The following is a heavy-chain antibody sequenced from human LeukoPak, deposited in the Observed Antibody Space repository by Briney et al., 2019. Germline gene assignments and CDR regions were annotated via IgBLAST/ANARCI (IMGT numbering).Heavy chain of an antibody. Sequence: GGSLRLSCAASGFTFSSFWMSWVRQVPGKGLEWVANIKDDGSENHHVDSVRGRFTISRDNAENSLNSLRAEDTAVYYCVTNGHSHANWGQGTLVTVSS. D-gene: IGHD2-2*01. V-gene: IGHV3-7*01. J-gene: IGHJ4*02. CDR2: IKDDGSEN. CDR1: GFTFSSFW. CDR3: VTNGHSHAN.